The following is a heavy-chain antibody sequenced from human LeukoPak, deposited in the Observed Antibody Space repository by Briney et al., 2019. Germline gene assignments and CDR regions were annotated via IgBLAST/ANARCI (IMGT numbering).Heavy chain of an antibody. CDR3: AKDTAVQFLEPAF. D-gene: IGHD3-3*01. V-gene: IGHV3-33*06. Sequence: GGSLRLSCAASGFTFNTPGMHWVRQAPGKGLEGVAAMWFDGSVKHYSDAVKGRFTISRDNSLNTLYLQMNSLRVEDTAIYYCAKDTAVQFLEPAFWGQGTLVTVSS. CDR1: GFTFNTPG. CDR2: MWFDGSVK. J-gene: IGHJ4*02.